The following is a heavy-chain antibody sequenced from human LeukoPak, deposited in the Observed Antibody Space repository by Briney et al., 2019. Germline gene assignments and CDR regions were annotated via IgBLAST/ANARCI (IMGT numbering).Heavy chain of an antibody. CDR2: IYGGGTT. V-gene: IGHV3-53*01. Sequence: PGGSLRLSCAASGFTVSNNYMSWVRQAPGKGLEWVSLIYGGGTTYYADSVKGRFTISSDSSKNTLYLQMNSLRAEDTAVHYCARAPNYGDYGGQWGRGTLVTVSS. CDR1: GFTVSNNY. J-gene: IGHJ4*02. D-gene: IGHD4-17*01. CDR3: ARAPNYGDYGGQ.